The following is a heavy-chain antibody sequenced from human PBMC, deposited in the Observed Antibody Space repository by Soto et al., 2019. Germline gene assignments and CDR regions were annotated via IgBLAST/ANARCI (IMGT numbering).Heavy chain of an antibody. J-gene: IGHJ6*02. CDR1: GFTFSSYA. V-gene: IGHV3-23*01. CDR3: AKDRGALSNLWGMDV. D-gene: IGHD4-4*01. CDR2: ISGSGGST. Sequence: EVQLLESGGALVQPGGSLRLSCAASGFTFSSYAMSWVRQAPGKGLEGVSAISGSGGSTYYADSVKGRFTISRDNSKNTLYLQMNSLRAEDTAVYYCAKDRGALSNLWGMDVWGQGTTVTVSS.